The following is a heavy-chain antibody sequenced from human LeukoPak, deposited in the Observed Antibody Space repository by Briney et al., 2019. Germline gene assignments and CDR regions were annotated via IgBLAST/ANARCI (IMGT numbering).Heavy chain of an antibody. CDR3: ARGAIAGANFDY. CDR2: ITTDGSGT. D-gene: IGHD1-26*01. Sequence: GGSLRLSCADSGFTFGRYWMHWVRQAPGKGLVWVSHITTDGSGTSYADSVKGRFTISRDNAKNTLYLQMNSLRAEDTAVYYCARGAIAGANFDYWGQGTLVTVSS. V-gene: IGHV3-74*01. J-gene: IGHJ4*02. CDR1: GFTFGRYW.